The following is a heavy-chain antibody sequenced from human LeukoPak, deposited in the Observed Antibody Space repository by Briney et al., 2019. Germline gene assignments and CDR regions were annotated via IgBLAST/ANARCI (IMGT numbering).Heavy chain of an antibody. V-gene: IGHV3-15*01. CDR3: AAFAAGG. D-gene: IGHD2-15*01. CDR1: GFTFSSAW. Sequence: GGSLRPSCAASGFTFSSAWMSWVRQAPGKGLEWVGRIKSKTDGGTADYAAPVKGRITISRDDSNNTLDLQMNSLETEDTAVYYCAAFAAGGWGQGTLVTVSS. J-gene: IGHJ4*02. CDR2: IKSKTDGGTA.